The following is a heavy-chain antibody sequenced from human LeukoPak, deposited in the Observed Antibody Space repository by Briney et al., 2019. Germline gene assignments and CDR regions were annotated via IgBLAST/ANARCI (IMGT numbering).Heavy chain of an antibody. V-gene: IGHV3-23*01. CDR2: ISGSGGST. J-gene: IGHJ5*02. Sequence: GSLRLSCAASGITFSSYAMSWVRQAPGKGLEWVSAISGSGGSTYYADSVKGRFTISRDNSKNTLYLQMNSLRAEDTAVYYCAKDLDLSSTSGPSTEPPFDPWGQGTLVTVSS. CDR1: GITFSSYA. D-gene: IGHD2-2*01. CDR3: AKDLDLSSTSGPSTEPPFDP.